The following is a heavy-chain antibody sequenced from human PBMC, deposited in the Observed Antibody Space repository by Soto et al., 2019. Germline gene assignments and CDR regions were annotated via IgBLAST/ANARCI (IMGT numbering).Heavy chain of an antibody. CDR3: ASSSGNSYGYPDAFDI. V-gene: IGHV4-61*08. Sequence: SETLSLTCTVSGGSISSRGYYWSWIRQNPGKGLEWIGYIYYSGSTNYNPSLKSRVTISVDTSKNQFSVKLSSVTAADTAVYYCASSSGNSYGYPDAFDIWGQGTMVTVSS. J-gene: IGHJ3*02. D-gene: IGHD5-18*01. CDR2: IYYSGST. CDR1: GGSISSRGYY.